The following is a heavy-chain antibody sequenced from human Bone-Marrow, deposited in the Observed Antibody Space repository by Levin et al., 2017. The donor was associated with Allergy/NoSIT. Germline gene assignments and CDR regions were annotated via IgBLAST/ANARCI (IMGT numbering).Heavy chain of an antibody. CDR3: ARDRKMVDYYGMDG. V-gene: IGHV3-21*01. Sequence: TPGGSLRLSCAASGFTFSSYSMNWVRQAPGKGLEWVSSISSSSSYIYYADSVKGRFTISRDNAKNSLYLQMNSLRAEDTAVYYCARDRKMVDYYGMDGWGQGTTVTVSS. D-gene: IGHD2-15*01. J-gene: IGHJ6*02. CDR1: GFTFSSYS. CDR2: ISSSSSYI.